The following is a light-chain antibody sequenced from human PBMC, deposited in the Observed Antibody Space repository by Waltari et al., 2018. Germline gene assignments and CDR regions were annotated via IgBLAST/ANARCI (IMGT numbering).Light chain of an antibody. Sequence: IVMTQSPAPLAVSLGERATIHCKSSTRVLYSPNNKNYLAGYQPKPGQPPTLLIYWASTRESGVPDRFSGSWSGTDFTLTISSLQAEDVAVYYCHQYYTVPPWTFGQGTKVEIK. V-gene: IGKV4-1*01. CDR1: TRVLYSPNNKNY. J-gene: IGKJ1*01. CDR2: WAS. CDR3: HQYYTVPPWT.